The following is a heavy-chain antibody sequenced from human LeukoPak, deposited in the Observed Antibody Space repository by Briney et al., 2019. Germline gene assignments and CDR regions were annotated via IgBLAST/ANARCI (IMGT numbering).Heavy chain of an antibody. CDR3: ARARYDSSGYYYGAAFDI. D-gene: IGHD3-22*01. Sequence: GASVKVSCKASGYTFTGYYMHWVRQAPGQGLEWMGWINPNSGGTNYAQKFQGRVTMTRDTSISTAYMGLSRLRSDDTAVYYCARARYDSSGYYYGAAFDIWGQGTMVTVSS. J-gene: IGHJ3*02. V-gene: IGHV1-2*02. CDR2: INPNSGGT. CDR1: GYTFTGYY.